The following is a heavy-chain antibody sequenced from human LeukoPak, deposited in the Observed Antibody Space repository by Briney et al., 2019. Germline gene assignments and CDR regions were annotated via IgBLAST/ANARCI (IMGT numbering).Heavy chain of an antibody. CDR2: ITPILGIA. V-gene: IGHV1-69*04. CDR3: ARECRGYSGYDD. J-gene: IGHJ4*02. D-gene: IGHD5-12*01. CDR1: GGTFSSYA. Sequence: GASVKVSCKASGGTFSSYAISWVRQAPGQGLEWMGRITPILGIANYAQKFQGRVTITADKSTSTAYMELSSLRSEDTAVYYCARECRGYSGYDDWGQGTLVTVSS.